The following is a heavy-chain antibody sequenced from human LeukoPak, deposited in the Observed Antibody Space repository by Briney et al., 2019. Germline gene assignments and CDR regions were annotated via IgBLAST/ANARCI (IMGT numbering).Heavy chain of an antibody. CDR2: INPSSGST. D-gene: IGHD3-10*01. Sequence: SVPVSCQASRYTFPHYYMLLLQQAPAQGREWMGIINPSSGSTSYTQKFQGRVIMTKDTSTRTVYMELSSLRSEHTAVYYCASELSRGDEGFDYWGEGTLVTVSS. V-gene: IGHV1-46*01. CDR3: ASELSRGDEGFDY. CDR1: RYTFPHYY. J-gene: IGHJ4*02.